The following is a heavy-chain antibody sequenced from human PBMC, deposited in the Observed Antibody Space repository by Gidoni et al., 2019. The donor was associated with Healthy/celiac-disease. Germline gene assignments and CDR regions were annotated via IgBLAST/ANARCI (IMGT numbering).Heavy chain of an antibody. CDR3: ASPSYSGYDGSLWFDP. CDR1: GGSISSSSSY. V-gene: IGHV4-39*01. Sequence: QLQLQESGPGLVKPSETLSLTCTVSGGSISSSSSYWGWIRPPPGKGREWIGSIYYRGSTYYNPSLKSRVTISVDTSKNQFSLTLSSVTAADTAVYYCASPSYSGYDGSLWFDPWGQGTLVTVSS. J-gene: IGHJ5*02. D-gene: IGHD5-12*01. CDR2: IYYRGST.